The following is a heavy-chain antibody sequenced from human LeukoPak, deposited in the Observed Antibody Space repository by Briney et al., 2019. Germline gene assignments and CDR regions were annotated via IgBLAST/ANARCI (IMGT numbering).Heavy chain of an antibody. CDR3: ARGTSIFDNWFDP. CDR1: GYTFTGYY. Sequence: PVASVKVSCKASGYTFTGYYMHWVRQAPGQGLEWMGWTNPNSGGTNYAQKFQGWVTMTRDTSISTAYMELSRLRSDDTAVYYCARGTSIFDNWFDPWGQGTLVTVSS. CDR2: TNPNSGGT. J-gene: IGHJ5*02. V-gene: IGHV1-2*04. D-gene: IGHD3-9*01.